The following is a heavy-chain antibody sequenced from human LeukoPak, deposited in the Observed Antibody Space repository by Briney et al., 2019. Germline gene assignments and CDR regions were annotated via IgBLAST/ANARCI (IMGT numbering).Heavy chain of an antibody. CDR1: GGSISSGGYY. V-gene: IGHV4-30-2*01. CDR3: ARLPSIAAAPRRLGYYGMDV. CDR2: IYHSGST. Sequence: PSQTLSLTCTVSGGSISSGGYYWSWIRQPPGKGLEWIGYIYHSGSTYYNPSLKSRVTISVDRSKNQFSLKLSSVTAADTAVYYCARLPSIAAAPRRLGYYGMDVWGQGTTVTVSS. D-gene: IGHD6-13*01. J-gene: IGHJ6*02.